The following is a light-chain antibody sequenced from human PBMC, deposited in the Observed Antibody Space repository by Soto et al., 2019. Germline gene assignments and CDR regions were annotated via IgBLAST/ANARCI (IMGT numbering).Light chain of an antibody. CDR3: VLYMGSGISV. J-gene: IGLJ3*02. Sequence: QAVVTQEPSFSVSPGRTVTLTCGLSSGSVSTSYYPSWYQQTPGQPPRTLIYSTNTRSSGVPDRFSGSILGNKAALTITGAQADDESDYYCVLYMGSGISVFGVGTKLTVL. CDR2: STN. CDR1: SGSVSTSYY. V-gene: IGLV8-61*01.